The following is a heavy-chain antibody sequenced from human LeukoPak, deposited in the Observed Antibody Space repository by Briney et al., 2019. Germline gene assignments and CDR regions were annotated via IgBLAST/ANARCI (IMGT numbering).Heavy chain of an antibody. D-gene: IGHD2-2*01. Sequence: PGGSLRLSCAASGFTFNTYVMSWVRQAPGKGLEWVSAISGSSGGTYYVDSVKGRFTISRDNSKNTLYLQMNSLRAEDTAVYYCATVYSSSPLRPMDVWGQGTTVTVSS. J-gene: IGHJ6*02. CDR2: ISGSSGGT. V-gene: IGHV3-23*01. CDR3: ATVYSSSPLRPMDV. CDR1: GFTFNTYV.